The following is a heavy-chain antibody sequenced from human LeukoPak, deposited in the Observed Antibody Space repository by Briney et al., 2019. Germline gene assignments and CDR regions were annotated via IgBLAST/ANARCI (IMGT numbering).Heavy chain of an antibody. J-gene: IGHJ4*02. V-gene: IGHV3-74*01. CDR2: INGDESST. Sequence: GGSLRLSCAASAFTFSTYWMHWVRQVPGRGLEWVSRINGDESSTNYADSVKGRFTISRDNAKDTLYLHLNSLTAEDTAVYYCARGAKWAYYFDYWGQGTLVTVSS. CDR1: AFTFSTYW. D-gene: IGHD1-26*01. CDR3: ARGAKWAYYFDY.